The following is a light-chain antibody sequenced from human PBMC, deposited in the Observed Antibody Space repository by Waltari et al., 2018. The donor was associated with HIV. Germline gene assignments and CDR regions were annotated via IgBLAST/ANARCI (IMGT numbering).Light chain of an antibody. J-gene: IGLJ1*01. CDR2: GKN. CDR1: SLRSYY. Sequence: SSELTQDPSVSVALGQTVTITCQGDSLRSYYASWYQQKPGRAPLLVISGKNNRPSGIPDRFSCSSSGNTASLTITGAQADDEADYYCNSRDSSGYSYVFGTGTKVTIL. V-gene: IGLV3-19*01. CDR3: NSRDSSGYSYV.